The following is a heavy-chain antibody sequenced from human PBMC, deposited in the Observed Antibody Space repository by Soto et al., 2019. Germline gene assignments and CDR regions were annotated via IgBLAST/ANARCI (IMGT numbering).Heavy chain of an antibody. Sequence: QIRLVQSGPEVKKPGTSVKVSCKASGITFNRSAIQWVRQARGQRLEWVGWIVVGSNNRDYAQKFQERVTITSDMSTSTVYMEFSSLTSEDTAIYYCAAVQESPYSMGMWGQGTTVTVSS. V-gene: IGHV1-58*02. CDR2: IVVGSNNR. J-gene: IGHJ6*02. CDR1: GITFNRSA. D-gene: IGHD2-15*01. CDR3: AAVQESPYSMGM.